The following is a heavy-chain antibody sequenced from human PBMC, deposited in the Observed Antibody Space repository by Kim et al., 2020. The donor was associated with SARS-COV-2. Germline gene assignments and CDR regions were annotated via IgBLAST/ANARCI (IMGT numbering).Heavy chain of an antibody. V-gene: IGHV4-59*01. CDR3: AREGGRSFDVAAFDI. CDR2: IYYSGST. J-gene: IGHJ3*02. CDR1: GGSISSYY. D-gene: IGHD3-16*01. Sequence: SETLSLTCTVSGGSISSYYWSWIRQPPGKGLEWIGYIYYSGSTNYNPSLKSRVTISVDTSKNQFSLKLSSVTAGDTAVYYCAREGGRSFDVAAFDIWGQGTMVTVSS.